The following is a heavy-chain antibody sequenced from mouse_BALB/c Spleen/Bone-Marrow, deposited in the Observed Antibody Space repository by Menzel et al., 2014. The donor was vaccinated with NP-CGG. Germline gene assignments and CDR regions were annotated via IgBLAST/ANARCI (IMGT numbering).Heavy chain of an antibody. CDR2: IDPADDTT. CDR1: SFNIKDTY. J-gene: IGHJ2*01. Sequence: EVQLQQSGAELVKPGASVKLSCTTSSFNIKDTYIHWVKRRPEQGLDWIGRIDPADDTTIYDPKFQDKATITTDTSSSMAYLQLSSLTSEDAAVYFCSRGTRYYFDYWGQGTTLTVSS. V-gene: IGHV14-3*02. CDR3: SRGTRYYFDY. D-gene: IGHD1-1*01.